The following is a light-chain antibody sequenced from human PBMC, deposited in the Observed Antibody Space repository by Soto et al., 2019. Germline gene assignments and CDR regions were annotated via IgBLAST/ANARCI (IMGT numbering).Light chain of an antibody. CDR3: QSFDSSLNGWV. CDR2: GNT. V-gene: IGLV1-40*01. Sequence: QSVLTQPPSVSGAPGQRVTISCTGSSSNIGAGHDVHWYQQVPGTAPKLLVSGNTNRPSGVPDRFSGSNSGTSASLAITGLQAEDAADYYCQSFDSSLNGWVFGGGTKVTVL. CDR1: SSNIGAGHD. J-gene: IGLJ3*02.